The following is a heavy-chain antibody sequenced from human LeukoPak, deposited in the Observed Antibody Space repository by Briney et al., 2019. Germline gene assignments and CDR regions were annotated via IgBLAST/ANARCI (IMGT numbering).Heavy chain of an antibody. CDR1: GGSFSGYY. CDR2: TNQSGST. J-gene: IGHJ4*02. Sequence: SETLSLTCLVYGGSFSGYYWGWIRPPPGKGREWIGETNQSGSTNYNPSLKSRVTISVDTSKNQFSLKLSSVTAADTAVYYCARGPGRRLLFRLYYFDYWGQGALVTVSS. V-gene: IGHV4-34*01. CDR3: ARGPGRRLLFRLYYFDY. D-gene: IGHD3-3*01.